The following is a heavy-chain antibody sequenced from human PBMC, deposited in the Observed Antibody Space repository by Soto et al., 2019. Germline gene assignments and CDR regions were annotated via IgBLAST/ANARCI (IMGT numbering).Heavy chain of an antibody. J-gene: IGHJ5*02. CDR3: ARLNYGGSSAWFDP. CDR2: INPSGGST. Sequence: QVQLVQSGAEVKKPGASVTVSCKTSGYTFSSNYIHWVRQAPGQGLEWMGLINPSGGSTDYAQKFQGRLTMTRATSTSTVYMELSSLTSADTAVYYCARLNYGGSSAWFDPWGQGTLVTVSS. D-gene: IGHD1-26*01. CDR1: GYTFSSNY. V-gene: IGHV1-46*01.